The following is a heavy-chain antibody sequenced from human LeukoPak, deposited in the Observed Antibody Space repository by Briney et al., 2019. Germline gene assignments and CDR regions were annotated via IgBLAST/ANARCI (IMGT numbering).Heavy chain of an antibody. D-gene: IGHD6-19*01. CDR3: ARHSAPGVAGTWFDP. CDR1: GGSISSSSYF. V-gene: IGHV4-39*01. CDR2: IYYSGST. Sequence: SSETLSLTCTVSGGSISSSSYFWAWIRQPPGKGLEWIGNIYYSGSTHYNPSLKSRVTISVDTSKNQFSLKLSSVTAADTAVYYCARHSAPGVAGTWFDPWGQGTLVTVSS. J-gene: IGHJ5*02.